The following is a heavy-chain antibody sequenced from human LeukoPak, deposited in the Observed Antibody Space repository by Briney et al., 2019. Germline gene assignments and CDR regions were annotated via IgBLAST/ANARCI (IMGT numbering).Heavy chain of an antibody. CDR3: ATYGSGSFYKGVC. CDR1: GGSISSYY. CDR2: IYYSGST. V-gene: IGHV4-59*08. D-gene: IGHD3-10*01. J-gene: IGHJ4*02. Sequence: SETLSLTCTVSGGSISSYYWGWIRQPPGKGLEWIGYIYYSGSTNYNPSLKSRVTISVDTSKNQFSLKLSSVTAADTAVYYCATYGSGSFYKGVCWGQGTLVTVSS.